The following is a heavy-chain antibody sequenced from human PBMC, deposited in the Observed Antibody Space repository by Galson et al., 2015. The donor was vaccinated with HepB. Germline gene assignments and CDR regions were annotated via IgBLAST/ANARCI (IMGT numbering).Heavy chain of an antibody. CDR3: AKGGEVRGVIIFDY. Sequence: LRLSCAASGFTFSSYGMHWVRQAPGKGLEWVAFIRYDGSNKYYADSVKGRFTISRDNSKNTLYLQMNSLRAEDTAAYYCAKGGEVRGVIIFDYWGQGTLVTVSS. D-gene: IGHD3-10*01. V-gene: IGHV3-30*02. J-gene: IGHJ4*02. CDR2: IRYDGSNK. CDR1: GFTFSSYG.